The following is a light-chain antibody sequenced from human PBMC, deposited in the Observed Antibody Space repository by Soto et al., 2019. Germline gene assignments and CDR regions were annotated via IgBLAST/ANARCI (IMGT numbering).Light chain of an antibody. CDR2: DAS. V-gene: IGKV3D-20*01. Sequence: EISMTQFPAILSASPGGGATLSCRASQSISSSLAWYQQKPGLAPALLISDASNRASGVPERFTGGGSGTDFSLTIRRLEPEDFALYYCQQYVGYPINFGQGTRLEIK. CDR3: QQYVGYPIN. CDR1: QSISSS. J-gene: IGKJ5*01.